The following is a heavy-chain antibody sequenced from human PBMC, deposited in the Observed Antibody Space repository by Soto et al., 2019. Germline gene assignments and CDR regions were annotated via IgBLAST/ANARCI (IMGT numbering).Heavy chain of an antibody. CDR2: INHSGST. Sequence: TSETLSLTCTVSGGSISSYYWSWIRQPPGKGLELIGEINHSGSTNYNPSLKSRVTISVDTSKNQFSLKLSSVTAADTAVYYCARGRPGSGSYWSYGMDVWGQGTTVTVSS. V-gene: IGHV4-34*01. D-gene: IGHD3-10*01. CDR3: ARGRPGSGSYWSYGMDV. J-gene: IGHJ6*02. CDR1: GGSISSYY.